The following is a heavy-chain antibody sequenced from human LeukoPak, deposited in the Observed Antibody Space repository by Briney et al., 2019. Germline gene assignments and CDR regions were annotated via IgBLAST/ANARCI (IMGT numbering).Heavy chain of an antibody. V-gene: IGHV3-74*01. D-gene: IGHD5-18*01. CDR3: ARGGRGYSYGY. Sequence: PVGSLRLSCAASGFTFSDYWMHWVRQAPGKGLVWVSRLNSDGSSTTYADSVKGRFTISRDNAKNTLYLQMNSLRADDTAVYYCARGGRGYSYGYWGQGTLVTVHS. CDR2: LNSDGSST. CDR1: GFTFSDYW. J-gene: IGHJ4*02.